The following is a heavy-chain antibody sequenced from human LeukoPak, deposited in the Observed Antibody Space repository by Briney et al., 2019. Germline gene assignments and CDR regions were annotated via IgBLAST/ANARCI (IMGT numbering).Heavy chain of an antibody. CDR1: GFTFSRSW. CDR2: INPDASDK. CDR3: ARVEIREDFDY. D-gene: IGHD5-24*01. Sequence: GGSLRLSCTASGFTFSRSWIAWIRQAPGKGLEWVANINPDASDKYYVDIVKGRFTVSIDNTKNTVSLQMNSLRIDDTAVYYCARVEIREDFDYWGQGVLVTVSS. V-gene: IGHV3-7*01. J-gene: IGHJ4*02.